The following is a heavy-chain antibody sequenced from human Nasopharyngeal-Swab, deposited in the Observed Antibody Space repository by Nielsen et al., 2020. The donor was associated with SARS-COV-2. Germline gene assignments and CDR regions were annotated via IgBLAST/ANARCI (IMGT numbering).Heavy chain of an antibody. CDR1: GFTFDDYA. CDR2: ISWNSGSI. D-gene: IGHD3-3*01. V-gene: IGHV3-9*01. Sequence: LKISCSAPGFTFDDYAMHWVRQAPGKGLEWVSGISWNSGSIGYADSVKGRFTISRDNAKNSLYLQMNSLRAEDTALYYCAKAVTYYDFWSGPDVWGQGTLVTVSS. CDR3: AKAVTYYDFWSGPDV. J-gene: IGHJ4*02.